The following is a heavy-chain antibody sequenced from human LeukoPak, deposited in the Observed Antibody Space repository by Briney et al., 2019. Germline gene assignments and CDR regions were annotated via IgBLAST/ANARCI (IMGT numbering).Heavy chain of an antibody. V-gene: IGHV3-23*01. CDR2: ISGSGGST. CDR1: GFTFSSYA. J-gene: IGHJ4*02. CDR3: AKDLVLRYFDWLLYSVGMWSY. Sequence: GGSLRLSCAASGFTFSSYAMSWVRQAPGKGLEWVSAISGSGGSTYYADSVKGRFTISRDNSKNTLYLQMNSLRAEDTAVYYCAKDLVLRYFDWLLYSVGMWSYWGQGTLVTVSS. D-gene: IGHD3-9*01.